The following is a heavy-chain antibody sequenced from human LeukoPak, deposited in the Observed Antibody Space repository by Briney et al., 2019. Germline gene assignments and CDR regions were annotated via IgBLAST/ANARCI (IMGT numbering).Heavy chain of an antibody. V-gene: IGHV3-9*01. D-gene: IGHD6-19*01. CDR2: ISWNSGSI. CDR1: GFTFGDYA. CDR3: AKARTWGSGWLTFDY. Sequence: GGSLRLSCTASGFTFGDYAMSWFRQAPGKGLEWVSGISWNSGSIGYADSVKGRFTISRDNAKNSLYLQMNSLRAEDTALYYCAKARTWGSGWLTFDYWGQGTLVTVSS. J-gene: IGHJ4*02.